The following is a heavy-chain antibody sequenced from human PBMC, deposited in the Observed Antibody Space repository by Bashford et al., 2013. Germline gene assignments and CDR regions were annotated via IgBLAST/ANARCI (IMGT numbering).Heavy chain of an antibody. D-gene: IGHD2-15*01. CDR2: ISAYNGNT. V-gene: IGHV1-18*01. CDR3: AREDCSGGSCYSFQH. Sequence: WVRQAPGQGLEWMGWISAYNGNTNYAQKLQGRVTMTTDTSTSTAYMELRSLRSDDTAVYYCAREDCSGGSCYSFQHWGQGTLVTVSS. J-gene: IGHJ1*01.